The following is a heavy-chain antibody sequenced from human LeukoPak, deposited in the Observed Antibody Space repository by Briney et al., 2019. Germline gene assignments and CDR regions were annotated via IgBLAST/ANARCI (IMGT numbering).Heavy chain of an antibody. CDR3: AKDRYTVTHSYGMDV. D-gene: IGHD4-17*01. CDR2: ISYDGSNK. V-gene: IGHV3-30-3*01. CDR1: GFTFSSYA. Sequence: PGGSLRLSCAASGFTFSSYAMHWVRQAPGKGLEWVAVISYDGSNKYYADSVKGRFTISRDNSKNTLYLQMNSLRAEDTAVYYCAKDRYTVTHSYGMDVWGQGTTVTVSS. J-gene: IGHJ6*02.